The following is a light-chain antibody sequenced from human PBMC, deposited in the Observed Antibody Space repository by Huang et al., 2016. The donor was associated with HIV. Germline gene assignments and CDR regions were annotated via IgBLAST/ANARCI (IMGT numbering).Light chain of an antibody. CDR1: QSVSSS. J-gene: IGKJ1*01. V-gene: IGKV3-15*01. Sequence: EIVMTQSPATLSVSPGERATLSCRAGQSVSSSLAWYQQKPGQAPRLLIYGATTRGTGIPARFSGSGSGKDFTLTIRSLQSEDFVVYYCQQYNNWPRTFGQGTKVDIK. CDR2: GAT. CDR3: QQYNNWPRT.